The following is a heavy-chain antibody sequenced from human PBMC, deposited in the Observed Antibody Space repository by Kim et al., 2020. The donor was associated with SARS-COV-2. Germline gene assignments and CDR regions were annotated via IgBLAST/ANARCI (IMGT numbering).Heavy chain of an antibody. CDR3: AGDEGAAGIRFAY. D-gene: IGHD6-13*01. Sequence: ASVKVSCKAAGYTFTSYYMHWVRQAPGQGLEWMGIINPSGGSTSYAQKFQGRVTMTRDTSTSTVYMELRSLRYEDTAVYYCAGDEGAAGIRFAYWSQGTLVTVSS. CDR2: INPSGGST. CDR1: GYTFTSYY. V-gene: IGHV1-46*01. J-gene: IGHJ4*02.